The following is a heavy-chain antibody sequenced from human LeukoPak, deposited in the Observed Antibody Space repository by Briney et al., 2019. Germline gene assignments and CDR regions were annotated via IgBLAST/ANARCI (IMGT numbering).Heavy chain of an antibody. D-gene: IGHD3-9*01. Sequence: PGGSLRLSCAASGFTFSSYSMNWVRQARGKGLEWVSYISSSSSTICYADSVKGRFTISRDNAKNSPYLQMNSLRAEDTAVYYCARDLNDILTGYSYYMDVWGKGTTVTVSS. CDR3: ARDLNDILTGYSYYMDV. CDR2: ISSSSSTI. V-gene: IGHV3-48*01. J-gene: IGHJ6*03. CDR1: GFTFSSYS.